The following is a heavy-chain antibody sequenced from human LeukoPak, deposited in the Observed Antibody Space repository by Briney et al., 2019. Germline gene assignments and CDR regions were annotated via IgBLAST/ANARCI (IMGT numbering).Heavy chain of an antibody. CDR1: GCTFTSYG. V-gene: IGHV1-8*02. CDR3: ARGGQEYSSSWVY. D-gene: IGHD6-6*01. Sequence: ASVKVSCKASGCTFTSYGISWVRQATGQGLEWMGWMNPNSGNTGYARKFQGRVTMTRNTSISTAYMELSSLRSEDTAVYYCARGGQEYSSSWVYWGQGTLVTVSS. CDR2: MNPNSGNT. J-gene: IGHJ4*02.